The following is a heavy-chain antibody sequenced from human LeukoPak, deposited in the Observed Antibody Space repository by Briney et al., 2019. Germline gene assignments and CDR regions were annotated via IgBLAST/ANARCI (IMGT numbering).Heavy chain of an antibody. J-gene: IGHJ4*02. V-gene: IGHV1-8*01. D-gene: IGHD4-17*01. CDR1: GYTFTNYH. CDR2: MNPNRGNT. CDR3: ASGAVTRGDY. Sequence: ASVTVSCKASGYTFTNYHIHWVRPATGKELEWMGWMNPNRGNTGYAQQFQGRVTMTRNTYISTAYMELSSLRSEDTAVYYCASGAVTRGDYWGQGTMVTVSS.